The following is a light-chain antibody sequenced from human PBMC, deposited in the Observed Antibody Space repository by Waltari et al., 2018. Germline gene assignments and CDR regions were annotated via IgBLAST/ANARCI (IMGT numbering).Light chain of an antibody. J-gene: IGLJ3*02. CDR3: ASWDDSLNGHWV. CDR2: RSA. Sequence: QSVLTHPPSASGFTWPCVTLSCSVGVSNIGGNLVSWYQQLPGKAPKLLIYRSALRPSGVPDRCSGSKSGTSASLAISGLQSEDVADYFCASWDDSLNGHWVFGGGTKVTVL. CDR1: VSNIGGNL. V-gene: IGLV1-44*01.